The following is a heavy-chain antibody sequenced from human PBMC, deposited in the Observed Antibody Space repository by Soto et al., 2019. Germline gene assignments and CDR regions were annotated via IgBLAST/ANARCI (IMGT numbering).Heavy chain of an antibody. D-gene: IGHD2-2*01. J-gene: IGHJ4*02. CDR3: ARPRYCGTTSCSDFDY. Sequence: GEALQISCKISGYSFPSYWIGWVREMRGKGLEWMGIIYPGDSDARYSPSFQGQVTISADKSISTAYLQWSSLKASDTAMYFCARPRYCGTTSCSDFDYCGQGTLVTVSS. CDR2: IYPGDSDA. V-gene: IGHV5-51*01. CDR1: GYSFPSYW.